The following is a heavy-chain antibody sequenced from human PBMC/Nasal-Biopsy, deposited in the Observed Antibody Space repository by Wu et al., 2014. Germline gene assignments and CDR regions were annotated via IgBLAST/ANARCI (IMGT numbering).Heavy chain of an antibody. CDR3: ATTKQWPFNFDD. V-gene: IGHV3-72*01. Sequence: LRLSCAAAGFTFSDYYMDWVRQAPGKGLEWIGRSRSKAHSYTTEYAASVRGRFIVSRDNSKDSLLLKMDSLRPEDTAVYYCATTKQWPFNFDDWGQGTLVTVSS. D-gene: IGHD6-19*01. CDR2: SRSKAHSYTT. CDR1: GFTFSDYY. J-gene: IGHJ4*02.